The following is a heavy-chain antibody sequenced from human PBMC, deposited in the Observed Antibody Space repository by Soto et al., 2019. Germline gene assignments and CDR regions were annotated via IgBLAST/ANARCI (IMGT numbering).Heavy chain of an antibody. CDR3: AKAAGYDILTGYSKGHYFDY. J-gene: IGHJ4*02. V-gene: IGHV3-23*01. CDR1: GFTFSSYA. D-gene: IGHD3-9*01. CDR2: ISGSGGST. Sequence: EVQLLESGGGLVQPGGSLRLSCAASGFTFSSYAMSWVRQAPGKGLEWVSAISGSGGSTYYADSVKGRFTISRDNSKNTLYLQMNSLRAEDTAVYYCAKAAGYDILTGYSKGHYFDYWGQGTLVTVSS.